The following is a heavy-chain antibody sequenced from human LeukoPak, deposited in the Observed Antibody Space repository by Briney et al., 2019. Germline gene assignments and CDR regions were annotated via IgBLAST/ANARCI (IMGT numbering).Heavy chain of an antibody. J-gene: IGHJ2*01. V-gene: IGHV3-53*01. D-gene: IGHD3-3*02. CDR3: ARDSTGYWYFDL. CDR1: GFTVSSNH. Sequence: SGGSLRLSCAVPGFTVSSNHMSWVRQAPGKGLEWVSVFYSGGDTHYADSVKGRFTISRDNSKNTLYLQMNSLRAEDTAVYHCARDSTGYWYFDLWGRATLSVSPQ. CDR2: FYSGGDT.